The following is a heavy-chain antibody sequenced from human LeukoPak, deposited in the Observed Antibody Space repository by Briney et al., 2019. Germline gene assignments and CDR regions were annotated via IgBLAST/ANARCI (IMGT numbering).Heavy chain of an antibody. V-gene: IGHV4-39*01. J-gene: IGHJ3*02. CDR3: ARRSLGWDAIDT. D-gene: IGHD4-23*01. Sequence: SETLSLTCTVSGGSMNSTYHHWGWIRQPPGKGLEWIGSIYYSGGTYYHPSLKSRVTISVDTSKNQFSLRVNSVTAADTAVYYCARRSLGWDAIDTWGQGTMVTVSS. CDR1: GGSMNSTYHH. CDR2: IYYSGGT.